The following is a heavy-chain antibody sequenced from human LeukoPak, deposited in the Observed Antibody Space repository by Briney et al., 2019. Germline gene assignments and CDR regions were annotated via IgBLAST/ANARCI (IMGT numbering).Heavy chain of an antibody. J-gene: IGHJ4*02. CDR2: IYYSGST. D-gene: IGHD3-10*01. V-gene: IGHV4-39*01. CDR1: GGSISSNSYY. Sequence: PSETLSLTCTVSGGSISSNSYYWGWIRQPPGKGLEWIGSIYYSGSTYYNPSLKSRLTISVDTSKKQFSLKLRSVTAADTAVYYCARHGKNFGVYHFDYWGQGILVTVSS. CDR3: ARHGKNFGVYHFDY.